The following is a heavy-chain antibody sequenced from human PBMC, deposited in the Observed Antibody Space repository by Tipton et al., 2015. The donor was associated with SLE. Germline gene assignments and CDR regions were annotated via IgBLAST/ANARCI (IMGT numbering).Heavy chain of an antibody. CDR1: GFTFSSYE. D-gene: IGHD2-15*01. J-gene: IGHJ6*03. CDR2: ISSSGGTI. CDR3: ARDLGSGYLFYMDV. V-gene: IGHV3-48*03. Sequence: SLRLSCAASGFTFSSYEMNWVRQAPGKGLEWVSYISSSGGTIYYADSVKGRFTISRDNAKNSLYLQMNSLRAEDTAPYYCARDLGSGYLFYMDVWGKGTTVTASS.